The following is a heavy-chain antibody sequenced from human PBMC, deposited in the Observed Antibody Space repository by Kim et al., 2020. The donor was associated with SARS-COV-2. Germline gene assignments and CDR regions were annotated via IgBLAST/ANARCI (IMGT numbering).Heavy chain of an antibody. J-gene: IGHJ4*02. V-gene: IGHV1-18*01. Sequence: YAQKLQGRITMTTDTSSSTGYMVRRSLRADDTAVYYCAARPDIEDSYFDFWGQGTLVTVSS. D-gene: IGHD5-12*01. CDR3: AARPDIEDSYFDF.